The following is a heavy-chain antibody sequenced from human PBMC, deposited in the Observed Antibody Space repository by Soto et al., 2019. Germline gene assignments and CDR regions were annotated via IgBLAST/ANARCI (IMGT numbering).Heavy chain of an antibody. V-gene: IGHV1-3*01. CDR3: AGWYTGYSCGWFGDAFDI. D-gene: IGHD6-19*01. J-gene: IGHJ3*02. Sequence: GASVKVSCKASGNTFTGDSLHWLRQAPGQSLEWMGWVKVGKSDTKYSQKLQGRVTFTKDTSATTANMELSSMRSEDTAVYYCAGWYTGYSCGWFGDAFDIWGQGTMVTVSS. CDR1: GNTFTGDS. CDR2: VKVGKSDT.